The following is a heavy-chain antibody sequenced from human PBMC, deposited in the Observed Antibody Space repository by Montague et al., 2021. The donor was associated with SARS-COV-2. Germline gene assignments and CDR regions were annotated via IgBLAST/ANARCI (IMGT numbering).Heavy chain of an antibody. CDR1: GFTFTNSP. Sequence: SLRLSCAASGFTFTNSPMSWVRQAPGKGLDWVSVIHSAGRGTYYADSVQGRFTISRDNLKNTVYLQMNNLRDVDTAVYYCAKGGDILTGYSLINFDAWGQGTLVVVSS. V-gene: IGHV3-23*03. CDR2: IHSAGRGT. J-gene: IGHJ5*02. CDR3: AKGGDILTGYSLINFDA. D-gene: IGHD3-9*01.